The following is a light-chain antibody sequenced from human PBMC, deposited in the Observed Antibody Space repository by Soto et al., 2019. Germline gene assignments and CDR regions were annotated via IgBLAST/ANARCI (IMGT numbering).Light chain of an antibody. CDR2: DNN. CDR1: SSNIGNNS. J-gene: IGLJ3*02. CDR3: GTWDSSLSAGWV. V-gene: IGLV1-51*01. Sequence: QSVLTQPPSVSGAPGQKVTISCSGASSNIGNNSVSWFQQLPGTAPKLLIYDNNKRPSGIPDRFSGSKSGTSATLGITGLQTGDEADYYCGTWDSSLSAGWVFGGGTKLTVL.